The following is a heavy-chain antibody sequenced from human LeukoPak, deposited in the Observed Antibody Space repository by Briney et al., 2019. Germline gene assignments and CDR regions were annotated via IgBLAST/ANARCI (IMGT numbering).Heavy chain of an antibody. D-gene: IGHD6-13*01. CDR3: ARDKVIASAGTPNWFDP. V-gene: IGHV1-24*01. Sequence: ASVKVSCKVSGYTLTELSMHWVRQAPGKGLEWMGGFDPEDGETIYAQKFQGRVTMTEDTSTDTAYMELSSLRSDDTAVYYCARDKVIASAGTPNWFDPWGQGTLVTVSS. J-gene: IGHJ5*02. CDR2: FDPEDGET. CDR1: GYTLTELS.